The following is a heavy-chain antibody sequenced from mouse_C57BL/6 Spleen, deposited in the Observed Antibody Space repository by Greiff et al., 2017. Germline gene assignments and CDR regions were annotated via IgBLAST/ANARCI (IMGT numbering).Heavy chain of an antibody. Sequence: VQLQQPGAELVRPGSSVKLSCKASGYTFTSYWMDWVKQRPGQGLEWIGNIYPSDSETHYNQKFKDKATLTVDKSSSTAYMQLSSLTSEDSAVYYCAREWNFFDYWGQGTTLTVSS. V-gene: IGHV1-61*01. CDR3: AREWNFFDY. D-gene: IGHD1-3*01. CDR2: IYPSDSET. CDR1: GYTFTSYW. J-gene: IGHJ2*01.